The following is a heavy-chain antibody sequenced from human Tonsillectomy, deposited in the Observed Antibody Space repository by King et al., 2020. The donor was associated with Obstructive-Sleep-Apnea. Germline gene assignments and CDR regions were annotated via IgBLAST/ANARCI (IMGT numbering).Heavy chain of an antibody. D-gene: IGHD5-18*01. CDR1: GFAFSSYA. V-gene: IGHV3-30*09. Sequence: VQLVESGGGVVHPGRSLRLSCVASGFAFSSYAMHWVRQAPGKGLEWVAVISYDGSDKYYADSVMGRFAISRDNSKNTLYLQMNSLRAEGTAVYYCAKDLWGRYSYSFWYGMDVWGQGTTVTVSS. J-gene: IGHJ6*02. CDR2: ISYDGSDK. CDR3: AKDLWGRYSYSFWYGMDV.